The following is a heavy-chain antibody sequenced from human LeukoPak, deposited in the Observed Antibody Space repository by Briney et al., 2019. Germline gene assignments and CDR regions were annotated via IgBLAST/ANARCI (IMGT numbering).Heavy chain of an antibody. CDR2: TSSDLNVK. CDR1: GFTFRNYV. J-gene: IGHJ4*02. D-gene: IGHD3-10*01. CDR3: AREGYYGSGSPPSLYFDY. V-gene: IGHV3-30-3*01. Sequence: GGSLGLSCAASGFTFRNYVIHWVRQAPGKGLEWVAVTSSDLNVKLYADSVKGRFTISRDNSRSTLYLHMNSLRPEDTAIYYCAREGYYGSGSPPSLYFDYWGQGTLVTVSS.